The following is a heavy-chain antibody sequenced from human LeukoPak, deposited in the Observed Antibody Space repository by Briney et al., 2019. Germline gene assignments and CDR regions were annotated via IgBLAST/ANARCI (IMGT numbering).Heavy chain of an antibody. Sequence: SETLSLTCTVSGVSISSYYWSWIRQPPGKGLEWIGYIYHSGSTYYNPSLKSRVTISVDRSKNQFSLKLSSVTAADTAVYYCARADNYSDSSPFDYWGQGTLVTVSS. CDR1: GVSISSYY. CDR3: ARADNYSDSSPFDY. D-gene: IGHD3-22*01. J-gene: IGHJ4*02. CDR2: IYHSGST. V-gene: IGHV4-59*12.